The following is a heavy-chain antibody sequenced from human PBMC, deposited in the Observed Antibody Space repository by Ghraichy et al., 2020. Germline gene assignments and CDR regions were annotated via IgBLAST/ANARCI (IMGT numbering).Heavy chain of an antibody. Sequence: GGSLRLSCAASGFTFSTYAMHWVRQAPGKGLEWVAVISYDGSNKFYTDSVKGRFTISRDNSKTTLFLQMNSLRGDDTAVYYCAKAISGFWWSFDQWGQGTLVTVSS. CDR2: ISYDGSNK. V-gene: IGHV3-30*04. CDR1: GFTFSTYA. J-gene: IGHJ4*02. CDR3: AKAISGFWWSFDQ. D-gene: IGHD2-8*02.